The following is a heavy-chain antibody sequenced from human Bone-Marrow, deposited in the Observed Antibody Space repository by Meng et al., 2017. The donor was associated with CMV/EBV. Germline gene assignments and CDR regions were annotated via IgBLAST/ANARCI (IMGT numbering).Heavy chain of an antibody. J-gene: IGHJ4*02. Sequence: GESLKISCAASGFTFSSYWMSWVRQAPGKGLEWVANIKQDGSNKYYADSVKGRFTISRDNSKNTLYLQMNSLRAEDTAVYYCAKKYSSASGYFDYWGQGTLVTVSS. CDR3: AKKYSSASGYFDY. V-gene: IGHV3-7*01. CDR2: IKQDGSNK. D-gene: IGHD6-6*01. CDR1: GFTFSSYW.